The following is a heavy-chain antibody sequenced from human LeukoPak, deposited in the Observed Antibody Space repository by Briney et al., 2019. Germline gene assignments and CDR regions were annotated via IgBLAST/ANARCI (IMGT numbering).Heavy chain of an antibody. Sequence: ASVNVSCKASGYTFTSYDINWVRQATGQGLEWMGWMNPNSGNTGYAQKFQGRVTMTRDTSISTAYMELSSLRSEDTAVYYCARGFRFTMVRGVIGYWGQGTLVTVSS. J-gene: IGHJ4*02. V-gene: IGHV1-8*01. D-gene: IGHD3-10*01. CDR2: MNPNSGNT. CDR1: GYTFTSYD. CDR3: ARGFRFTMVRGVIGY.